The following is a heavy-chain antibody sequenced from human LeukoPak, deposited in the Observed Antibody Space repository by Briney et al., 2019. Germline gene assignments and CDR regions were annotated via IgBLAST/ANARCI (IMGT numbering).Heavy chain of an antibody. D-gene: IGHD3-10*01. CDR2: IWYDGSNK. CDR1: GFTFSSYG. CDR3: ARGGRRAVYYYYGMDV. Sequence: PGRSLRLSCAASGFTFSSYGMHWVRQAPGKGLGWVAVIWYDGSNKFYGASVKGRFTISRDNSKNTLYLQMSSLRAEDTAVYYCARGGRRAVYYYYGMDVWGQGTTVTVSS. V-gene: IGHV3-33*01. J-gene: IGHJ6*02.